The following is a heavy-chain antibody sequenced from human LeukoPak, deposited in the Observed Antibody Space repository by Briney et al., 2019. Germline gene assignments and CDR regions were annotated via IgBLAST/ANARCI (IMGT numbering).Heavy chain of an antibody. Sequence: PGRSLRLSCAASGFTFSSYGMHWVRQAPGKGLEWVAVISYDGSNKYYADSVKGRFTISRDNSKNTLYLQMNSLRAEDTAVYYCAKGVRDGYNYHYYYYYMDVWGKGTTVTVSS. CDR3: AKGVRDGYNYHYYYYYMDV. D-gene: IGHD5-24*01. CDR2: ISYDGSNK. CDR1: GFTFSSYG. J-gene: IGHJ6*03. V-gene: IGHV3-30*18.